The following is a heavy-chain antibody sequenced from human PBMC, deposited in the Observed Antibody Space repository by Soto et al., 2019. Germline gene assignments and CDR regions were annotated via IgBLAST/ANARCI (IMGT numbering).Heavy chain of an antibody. CDR2: IIPIFGTA. Sequence: SVKVSCKASGGTFSSYAISWVRQAPGQGLEWMGGIIPIFGTANYAQKFQGRDTITADKSTSTAYMELSSLRSEDTAVYYCARWFPTGTYGMDVWGQGTTVTVSS. V-gene: IGHV1-69*06. CDR3: ARWFPTGTYGMDV. J-gene: IGHJ6*02. CDR1: GGTFSSYA. D-gene: IGHD1-1*01.